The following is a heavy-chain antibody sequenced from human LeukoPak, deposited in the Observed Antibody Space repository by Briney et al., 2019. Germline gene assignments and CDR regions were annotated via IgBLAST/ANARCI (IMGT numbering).Heavy chain of an antibody. CDR3: AIPSPYSSGWYGGSDH. D-gene: IGHD6-19*01. CDR1: GFTFSSYA. Sequence: GGSLRLSCAASGFTFSSYAMSWVRQAPGKGLEWVSAISGSGGSTYYADSVKGRFTISRDNSKNTLYLQMNSLRAEDTAVYYCAIPSPYSSGWYGGSDHWGQGTLVTVSS. J-gene: IGHJ4*02. V-gene: IGHV3-23*01. CDR2: ISGSGGST.